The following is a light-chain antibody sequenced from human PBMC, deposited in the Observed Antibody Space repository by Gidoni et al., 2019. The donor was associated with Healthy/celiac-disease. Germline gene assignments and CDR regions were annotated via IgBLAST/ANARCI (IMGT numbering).Light chain of an antibody. CDR2: DAS. J-gene: IGKJ5*01. V-gene: IGKV3-11*01. CDR1: QSVSSY. CDR3: QQRSNWPPIT. Sequence: EMLLTQSPATLSLSPGERATLSCRVSQSVSSYLAWYQQKPCHAPRLLIYDASTRATGIPARFSCCGSGTDFTLTISSLEPEDFAVYYCQQRSNWPPITFGQGTRLEIK.